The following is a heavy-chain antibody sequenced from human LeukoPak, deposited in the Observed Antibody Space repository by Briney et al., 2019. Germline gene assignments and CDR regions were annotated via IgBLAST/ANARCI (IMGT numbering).Heavy chain of an antibody. Sequence: GGSLRLSCADSGFTFSSYWMNWVRQAPGKGLEWVANIKQDGSEKYYVDSVRGRFTISRDNAKNSLYLQMNSLRDEDTAVYYCVRDPDALDFWGQGTPVTVSS. J-gene: IGHJ4*02. CDR2: IKQDGSEK. CDR1: GFTFSSYW. CDR3: VRDPDALDF. V-gene: IGHV3-7*01.